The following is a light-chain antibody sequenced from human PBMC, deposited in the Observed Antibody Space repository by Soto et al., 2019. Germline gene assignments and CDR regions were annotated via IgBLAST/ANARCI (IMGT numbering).Light chain of an antibody. Sequence: QSALTQPPSASGSPGQSVSISCTGTSSDVGAYNYVSWYQQHPGKAPKLMIYEVSKRPSGVPHRFSGSKSGNTASLIVSGLQAEDEADYYCSSYADTNNLIFGGGTKLTVL. CDR1: SSDVGAYNY. V-gene: IGLV2-8*01. CDR2: EVS. J-gene: IGLJ2*01. CDR3: SSYADTNNLI.